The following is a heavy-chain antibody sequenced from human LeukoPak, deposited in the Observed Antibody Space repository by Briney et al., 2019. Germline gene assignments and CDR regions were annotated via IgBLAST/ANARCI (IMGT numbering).Heavy chain of an antibody. V-gene: IGHV1-18*01. D-gene: IGHD3-22*01. CDR3: ARGFPPRRNYDSSGYYSYYFDH. Sequence: ASVKVSCKASGGTFSSYAISWVRQAPGQGLEWMGWISAYNGYTHFAQKFQGRVTMTTDTSTSTAYMELRSLRSDDTAVYYCARGFPPRRNYDSSGYYSYYFDHWGQGTLVTVSS. CDR2: ISAYNGYT. CDR1: GGTFSSYA. J-gene: IGHJ4*02.